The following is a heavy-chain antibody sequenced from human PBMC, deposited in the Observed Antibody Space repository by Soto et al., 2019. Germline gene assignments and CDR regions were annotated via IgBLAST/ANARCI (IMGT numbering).Heavy chain of an antibody. Sequence: SETLSLTCTVSGGSISSSSYYWGWIHQPPGKGLEWIGSIYYSGSTYYNPSLKSRVTISVDTSKNQFSLKLSSVTAADTAVYYCTRGDRGSYFGNSIHYFDYWGQGTLVTVSS. CDR2: IYYSGST. J-gene: IGHJ4*02. V-gene: IGHV4-39*01. D-gene: IGHD1-26*01. CDR3: TRGDRGSYFGNSIHYFDY. CDR1: GGSISSSSYY.